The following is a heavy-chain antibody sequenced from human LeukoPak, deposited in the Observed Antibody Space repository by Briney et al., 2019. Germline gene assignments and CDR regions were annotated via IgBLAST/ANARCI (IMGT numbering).Heavy chain of an antibody. Sequence: PGGSLGLSCASSGFTFGSYWMHWVRQAPGKGLVWVSRINTDGGDKIYADSVKGRFTISRDNAKNTLFLQMNSLRAEDTAVYYCARDEKIVGASGQDYWGQGTLVTVSS. V-gene: IGHV3-74*01. J-gene: IGHJ4*02. CDR2: INTDGGDK. D-gene: IGHD1-26*01. CDR3: ARDEKIVGASGQDY. CDR1: GFTFGSYW.